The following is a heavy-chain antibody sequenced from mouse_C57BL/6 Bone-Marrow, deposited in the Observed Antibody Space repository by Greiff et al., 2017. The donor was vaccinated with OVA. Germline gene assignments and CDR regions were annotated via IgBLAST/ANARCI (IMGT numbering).Heavy chain of an antibody. D-gene: IGHD1-1*01. J-gene: IGHJ3*01. CDR2: INPNNGGT. V-gene: IGHV1-26*01. CDR3: AREIQRSFAY. Sequence: VQLQQSGPELVKPGASVKISCKASGYTFTDYYMNWVKQSHGKSLEWIGDINPNNGGTSYNQQFKGKATLTVDTSSSTDYMELRSLTSEDAAVYYCAREIQRSFAYWGQGTLVTVSA. CDR1: GYTFTDYY.